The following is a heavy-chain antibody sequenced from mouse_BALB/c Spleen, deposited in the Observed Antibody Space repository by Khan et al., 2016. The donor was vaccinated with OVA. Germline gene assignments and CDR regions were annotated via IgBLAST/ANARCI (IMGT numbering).Heavy chain of an antibody. J-gene: IGHJ2*01. D-gene: IGHD1-1*01. V-gene: IGHV1-7*01. CDR2: INPSTGYT. Sequence: QVQLQQSGAELAKPGASVKMSCKASGYTFINYWILWVKQRPGQGLEWIGYINPSTGYTEYNQNFKDKATLTADKSSSTAYMQLSSLTSEDSAVXYCARRCLRWDFDYWGQGTTLTVSS. CDR3: ARRCLRWDFDY. CDR1: GYTFINYW.